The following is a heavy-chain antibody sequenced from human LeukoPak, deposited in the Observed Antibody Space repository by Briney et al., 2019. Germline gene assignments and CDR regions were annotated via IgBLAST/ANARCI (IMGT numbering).Heavy chain of an antibody. CDR1: GFTFSSYS. Sequence: GGSLRFSCAASGFTFSSYSMNWVRQAPGKGLEWVSSISSSSSYIYYADSVKGRFTISRDNAKNSLYLQMNSLRAEDTAVYYCARDADYDILTGSPPFGGMDVWGQGTTVTVSS. V-gene: IGHV3-21*01. CDR3: ARDADYDILTGSPPFGGMDV. CDR2: ISSSSSYI. J-gene: IGHJ6*02. D-gene: IGHD3-9*01.